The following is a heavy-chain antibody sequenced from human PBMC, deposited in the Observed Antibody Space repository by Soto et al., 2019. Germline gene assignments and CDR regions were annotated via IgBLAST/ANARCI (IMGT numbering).Heavy chain of an antibody. D-gene: IGHD3-16*02. Sequence: GGSLRLSCAASGFTFSSYSMNWVRQAPGKGLEWVSSISSSSSYIYYAESVKGRFTISRDNAKNSLYLQMSSLRSEDTAVYFCAIGYYDYVWGSYPSDYSWGQGTLVTVSS. V-gene: IGHV3-21*04. CDR1: GFTFSSYS. CDR2: ISSSSSYI. J-gene: IGHJ4*02. CDR3: AIGYYDYVWGSYPSDYS.